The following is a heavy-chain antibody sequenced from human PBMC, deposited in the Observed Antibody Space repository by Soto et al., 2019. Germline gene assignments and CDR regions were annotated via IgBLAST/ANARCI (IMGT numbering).Heavy chain of an antibody. CDR3: ARDWSRSYDNSGLIWFY. J-gene: IGHJ4*02. CDR2: ISAYNGDT. V-gene: IGHV1-18*04. CDR1: GYTFRSYG. D-gene: IGHD3-22*01. Sequence: ASVKVSCKASGYTFRSYGISWVRQAPGQGLEWVGWISAYNGDTHYAPKFQDRITLTTETSTDTAYMELRSLRLDDTAVYYCARDWSRSYDNSGLIWFYCGQGRLVTVYS.